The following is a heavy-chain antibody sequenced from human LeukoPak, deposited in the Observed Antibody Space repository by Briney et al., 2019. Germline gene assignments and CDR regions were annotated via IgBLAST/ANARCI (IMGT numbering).Heavy chain of an antibody. CDR3: ARKVHYDILTGYPTGHFDY. CDR1: GGSISSYY. Sequence: SETLSLTCTVSGGSISSYYWSWIRQPPGKGLEWMGYIYYSGSTNYNPSPKSRVTISVDTSKNQFSLKLSSVTAADTAVYYCARKVHYDILTGYPTGHFDYWGQGTLVTVSS. V-gene: IGHV4-59*08. J-gene: IGHJ4*02. CDR2: IYYSGST. D-gene: IGHD3-9*01.